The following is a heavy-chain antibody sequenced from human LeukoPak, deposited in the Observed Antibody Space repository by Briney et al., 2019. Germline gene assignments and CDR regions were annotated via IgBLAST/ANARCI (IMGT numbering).Heavy chain of an antibody. CDR2: IRYDGSNK. D-gene: IGHD4-11*01. V-gene: IGHV3-30*02. CDR1: GFTFSSYG. Sequence: QPGGSLRLSCAASGFTFSSYGMHWVRQAPGKGLEWVAFIRYDGSNKYYADSVKGRFTISRDNSKNTLYLQMNSLRAEDTAVYYCAKDRGRTTGSDAFDIWGQGTMVTVSS. CDR3: AKDRGRTTGSDAFDI. J-gene: IGHJ3*02.